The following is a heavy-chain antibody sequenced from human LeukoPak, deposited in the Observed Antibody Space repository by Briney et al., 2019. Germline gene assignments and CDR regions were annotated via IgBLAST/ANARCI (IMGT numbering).Heavy chain of an antibody. Sequence: SETLSLTCTVSGGSISSYYWSWVRQPPGKGLGWIGYIYYSGSTSYNPSLKSRVTISVDTSKNKFSLKLSSVTAADTAVYYCARAEWELGGGLFDYWGQGTLVTVSS. CDR2: IYYSGST. CDR1: GGSISSYY. J-gene: IGHJ4*02. D-gene: IGHD1-26*01. CDR3: ARAEWELGGGLFDY. V-gene: IGHV4-59*01.